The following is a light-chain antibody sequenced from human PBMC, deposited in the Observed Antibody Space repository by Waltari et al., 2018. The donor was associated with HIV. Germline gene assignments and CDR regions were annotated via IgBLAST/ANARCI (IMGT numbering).Light chain of an antibody. CDR1: SSELGGCDH. Sequence: QSALTQPPSASGSPGQSGTIACTGTSSELGGCDHAPWYQQHPGKAPKLMIYEVSKRPSGVPDRFSGSKSGNTASLTVSGLQAEDEADYYCSSFAGTNNLVFGGGTKLTVL. V-gene: IGLV2-8*01. CDR3: SSFAGTNNLV. J-gene: IGLJ2*01. CDR2: EVS.